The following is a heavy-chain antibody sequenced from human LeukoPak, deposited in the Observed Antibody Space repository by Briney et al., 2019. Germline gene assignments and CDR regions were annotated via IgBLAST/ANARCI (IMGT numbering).Heavy chain of an antibody. V-gene: IGHV4-39*07. J-gene: IGHJ6*02. CDR2: IYYSGST. CDR3: ARDTSSGYSYGTYYYYGMDV. Sequence: SDTLSLTRTVSGGSINSCSYYWVWLREPPGKALEWFGSIYYSGSTFYNPSLKCRLTISVDTSKNQFSLKLSSVTAADTAVYYCARDTSSGYSYGTYYYYGMDVWGQGTTVTVSS. D-gene: IGHD5-18*01. CDR1: GGSINSCSYY.